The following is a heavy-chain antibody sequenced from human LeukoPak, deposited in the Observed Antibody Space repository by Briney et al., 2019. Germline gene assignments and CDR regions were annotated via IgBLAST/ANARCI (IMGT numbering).Heavy chain of an antibody. CDR1: GFTFSSYG. V-gene: IGHV3-30*03. CDR3: ARALTYCSTVSCTYFDY. D-gene: IGHD2-15*01. Sequence: GGSLRLSCAASGFTFSSYGMHWVRQAPGKGLEWVAVISYDGSNKYYADSVKGRFTISRDNSKNTLYLQMNSLRAEDTAVYYCARALTYCSTVSCTYFDYWGQGTLVTVSS. CDR2: ISYDGSNK. J-gene: IGHJ4*02.